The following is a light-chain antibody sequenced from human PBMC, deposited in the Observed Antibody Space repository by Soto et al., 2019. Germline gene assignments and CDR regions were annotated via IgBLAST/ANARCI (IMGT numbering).Light chain of an antibody. CDR2: GAS. J-gene: IGKJ1*01. V-gene: IGKV3-15*01. Sequence: EIVMTQSPATLSVSPGERATLSCRVSQSVSSNLAWYQQKPGQAPRLLIYGASTRATDIPARFSGSGSGTEFTLTTSSLQSEDFAVDYCQQYNNWPPWTFGQGTKVEIK. CDR3: QQYNNWPPWT. CDR1: QSVSSN.